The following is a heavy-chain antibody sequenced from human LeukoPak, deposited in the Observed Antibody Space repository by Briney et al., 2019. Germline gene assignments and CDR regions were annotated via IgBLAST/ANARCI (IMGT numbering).Heavy chain of an antibody. V-gene: IGHV1-69*13. CDR2: IIPLFGTA. D-gene: IGHD5-12*01. J-gene: IGHJ6*02. Sequence: GASVKVSCKTSGGTFSTYAISWVRQAPGQGLEWTGGIIPLFGTANYAQKFQGRITITADESDRVTITADGFTSTVYMELSSLSSEDTAVYYCASAYDRDRNYYYYGMDVWGQGTTVTVSS. CDR1: GGTFSTYA. CDR3: ASAYDRDRNYYYYGMDV.